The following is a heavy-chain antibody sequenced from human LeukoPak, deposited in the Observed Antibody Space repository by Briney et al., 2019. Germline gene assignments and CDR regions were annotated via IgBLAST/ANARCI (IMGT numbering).Heavy chain of an antibody. D-gene: IGHD2-15*01. J-gene: IGHJ5*02. CDR3: ARAGYCSGGSCYSGNWFDP. CDR1: GYTFTSYY. Sequence: ASVKVSCKASGYTFTSYYMHWVRQAPGQGLEWTGIINPSGGSTSYAQKFQGRVTMTRDTSTSTVYMELSSLRSEDTAVYYCARAGYCSGGSCYSGNWFDPWGQGTLVTVSS. V-gene: IGHV1-46*01. CDR2: INPSGGST.